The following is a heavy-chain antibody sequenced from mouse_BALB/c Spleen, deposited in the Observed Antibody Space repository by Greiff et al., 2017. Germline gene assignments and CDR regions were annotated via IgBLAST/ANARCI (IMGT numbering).Heavy chain of an antibody. CDR1: GYAFSSYW. CDR3: ATHYYGSSSWFDY. Sequence: VQLQQSGAELVRPGSSVKISCKASGYAFSSYWMNWVKQRPGQGLEWIGQIYPGDGDTNYNGKFKGKATLTADKSSSTAYMQLSSLTSEDSAVYFCATHYYGSSSWFDYWGQGTLVTVSA. CDR2: IYPGDGDT. J-gene: IGHJ3*01. D-gene: IGHD1-1*01. V-gene: IGHV1-80*01.